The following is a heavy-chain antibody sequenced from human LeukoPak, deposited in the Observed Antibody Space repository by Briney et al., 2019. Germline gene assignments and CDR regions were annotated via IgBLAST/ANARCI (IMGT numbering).Heavy chain of an antibody. CDR1: GYTFTSYD. J-gene: IGHJ6*03. CDR2: MNPNSGNT. CDR3: ARGRGVRGVIIYYYYYYMDV. D-gene: IGHD3-10*01. V-gene: IGHV1-8*01. Sequence: GASVKVSCKASGYTFTSYDINWVRQATGQGLEWMGWMNPNSGNTGYAQKFQGRVTMTRNTSISTAYMELSSLRSEDTAVYYCARGRGVRGVIIYYYYYYMDVWGKGTTVTISS.